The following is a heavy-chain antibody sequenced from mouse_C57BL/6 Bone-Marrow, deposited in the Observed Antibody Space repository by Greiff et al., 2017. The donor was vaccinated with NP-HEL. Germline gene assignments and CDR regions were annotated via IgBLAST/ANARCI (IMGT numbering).Heavy chain of an antibody. CDR3: ARRGTSGYLDY. CDR2: FHPNNDDA. CDR1: GYTFTTYP. Sequence: VQLQQSGAELVKPGASVKMSCKASGYTFTTYPIEWMQQNHGKSLEWIGNFHPNNDDAKYNEKCKGKATLTVEKYSSAVYLALSRLTSDTSAVYDCARRGTSGYLDYWGQGTTLTVSS. J-gene: IGHJ2*01. D-gene: IGHD3-2*02. V-gene: IGHV1-47*01.